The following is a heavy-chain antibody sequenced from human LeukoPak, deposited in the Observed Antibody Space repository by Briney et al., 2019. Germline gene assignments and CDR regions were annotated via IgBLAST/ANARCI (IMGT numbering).Heavy chain of an antibody. Sequence: PGGSLRLSCAASGFTFDDYAMHWVRQAPGKGLEWVSGISWNSGSIGYADSVKGRFTISRDNAKNSLYLQMNSLRAEDTALYYCAKDYYGSGSFIPLDAFDIWGQGTMATVSS. CDR3: AKDYYGSGSFIPLDAFDI. D-gene: IGHD3-10*01. J-gene: IGHJ3*02. V-gene: IGHV3-9*01. CDR2: ISWNSGSI. CDR1: GFTFDDYA.